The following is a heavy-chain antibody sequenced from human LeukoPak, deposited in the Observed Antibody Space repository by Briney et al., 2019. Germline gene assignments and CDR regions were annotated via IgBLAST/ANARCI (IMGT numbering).Heavy chain of an antibody. CDR3: ALAPNSNWFDF. D-gene: IGHD2-8*01. V-gene: IGHV4-59*08. CDR1: GGSISSYY. J-gene: IGHJ5*01. Sequence: IPSETLSLTCTVSGGSISSYYWSWIRQPPGKRLEWIGNIHYSGNSNYNPSLQSRVTISIDTSRKQLFLKLSSVTAADTAVYYCALAPNSNWFDFWGQGTLVTVSS. CDR2: IHYSGNS.